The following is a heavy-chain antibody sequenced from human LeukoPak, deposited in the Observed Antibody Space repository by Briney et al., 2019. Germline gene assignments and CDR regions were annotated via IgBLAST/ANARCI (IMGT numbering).Heavy chain of an antibody. CDR1: GGSISSSTYY. V-gene: IGHV4-39*02. J-gene: IGHJ4*02. Sequence: SETLSLTCTVSGGSISSSTYYWGWIRQPPGQGLEWIGAIYYTGTTYYNPSLRSRVTVSVDTSKNHFSLNLSSVTAADTALYYCASAPRQGSIGGLDYWGQGTLVTVSS. CDR2: IYYTGTT. CDR3: ASAPRQGSIGGLDY. D-gene: IGHD3-16*01.